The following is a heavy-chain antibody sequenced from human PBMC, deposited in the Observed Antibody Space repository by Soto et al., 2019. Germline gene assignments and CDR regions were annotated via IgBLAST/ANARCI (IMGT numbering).Heavy chain of an antibody. Sequence: VSCKAAGGTISIYSSSWVRQAPGQGLELMGGIIPIFGTANYAQKFQGRVTITADESTSTAYMELSSLRSEDTAVYYCAREPILSSSSSTYYYYYGMDVWGQGTTVTVSS. CDR1: GGTISIYS. D-gene: IGHD6-6*01. J-gene: IGHJ6*02. V-gene: IGHV1-69*01. CDR2: IIPIFGTA. CDR3: AREPILSSSSSTYYYYYGMDV.